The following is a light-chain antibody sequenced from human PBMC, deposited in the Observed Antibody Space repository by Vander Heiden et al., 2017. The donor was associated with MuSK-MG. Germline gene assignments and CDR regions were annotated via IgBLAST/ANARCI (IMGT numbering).Light chain of an antibody. V-gene: IGKV1-27*01. CDR2: AAS. J-gene: IGKJ4*01. Sequence: DIQMTQSPYSLSESVGDRVTITCRASQGISDYLAWDQRKPGKVPKLLIYAASTLQSGVPSRFSGSGSWTDFTLTISSLQPEDVATYYCQKDNSAPLTCGGGTKVEIK. CDR1: QGISDY. CDR3: QKDNSAPLT.